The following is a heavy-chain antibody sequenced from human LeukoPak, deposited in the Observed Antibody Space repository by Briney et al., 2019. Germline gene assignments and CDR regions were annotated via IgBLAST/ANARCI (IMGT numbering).Heavy chain of an antibody. V-gene: IGHV4-39*07. J-gene: IGHJ4*02. CDR1: CGSINSSSYY. D-gene: IGHD6-19*01. CDR3: ARSAYSSGWYFDY. CDR2: IYYSGST. Sequence: SETLSLTCTVSCGSINSSSYYRGWIRQPPGKGLEWIGSIYYSGSTCYNPSLKSRVTISVDTSKTQFSLKLSSVTAADTAVYYCARSAYSSGWYFDYWGQGTLVTVSS.